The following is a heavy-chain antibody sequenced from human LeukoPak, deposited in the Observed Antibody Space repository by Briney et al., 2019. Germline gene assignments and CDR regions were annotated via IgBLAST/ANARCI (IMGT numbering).Heavy chain of an antibody. CDR3: AREEDSSGYYEYFQH. Sequence: GASVNVSCKASGYTFTSYAMNWVRQAPGQGLEWMGRIIPILGIANYAQKFQGRVTITADKSTSTAYMELSSLRSEDTAVYYCAREEDSSGYYEYFQHWGQGTLVTVSS. CDR1: GYTFTSYA. J-gene: IGHJ1*01. CDR2: IIPILGIA. V-gene: IGHV1-69*04. D-gene: IGHD3-22*01.